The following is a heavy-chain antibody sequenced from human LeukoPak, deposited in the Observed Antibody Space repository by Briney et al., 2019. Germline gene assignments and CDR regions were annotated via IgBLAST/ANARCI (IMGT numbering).Heavy chain of an antibody. Sequence: ASVKISSKGLGYTFTTDTISCVREAPGQGLEWMGWISAYNGNTNYAQKLQGRVTMTTDTSTSTAYMELRSLRSDDTAVYYCASRGPGSIYLWGKGNVVTVSS. V-gene: IGHV1-18*01. CDR1: GYTFTTDT. D-gene: IGHD2-2*02. J-gene: IGHJ1*01. CDR2: ISAYNGNT. CDR3: ASRGPGSIYL.